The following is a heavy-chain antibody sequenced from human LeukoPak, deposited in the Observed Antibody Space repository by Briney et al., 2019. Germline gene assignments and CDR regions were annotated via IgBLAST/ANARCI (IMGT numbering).Heavy chain of an antibody. D-gene: IGHD3-22*01. CDR3: ARDATYYYDSSGYSPYMDV. J-gene: IGHJ6*03. CDR2: IKQDGSEK. V-gene: IGHV3-7*01. Sequence: PGGSLRLSCAASGFTFSSYWMSWVRQAPGKGLEWVANIKQDGSEKYYVDSVKGRFTISRDNAKNSLYLQMNSLRAEDTAVYYCARDATYYYDSSGYSPYMDVWGKGTTVTISS. CDR1: GFTFSSYW.